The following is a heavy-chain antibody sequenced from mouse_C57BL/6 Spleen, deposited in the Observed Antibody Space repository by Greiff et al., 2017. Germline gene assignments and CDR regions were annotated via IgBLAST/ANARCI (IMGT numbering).Heavy chain of an antibody. J-gene: IGHJ4*01. CDR1: GFSLTSYG. D-gene: IGHD2-3*01. CDR2: IWSGGST. CDR3: ARKRDGYYLYAMDY. V-gene: IGHV2-2*01. Sequence: VMLVESGPGLVQPSQSLSITCTVSGFSLTSYGVHWVRQSPGKGLEWLGVIWSGGSTDYNAAFISRLSISKDNSKSQFFFKMNRLQADDTAIYYCARKRDGYYLYAMDYWGQGTSVTVSS.